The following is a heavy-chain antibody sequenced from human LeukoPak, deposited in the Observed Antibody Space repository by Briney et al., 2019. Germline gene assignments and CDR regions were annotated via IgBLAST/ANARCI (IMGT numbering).Heavy chain of an antibody. Sequence: PSETLSLTCTVSGGSISSGCYYWSWIRQHPGKGLEWIGYISNGGSTYDNPSLKSRVTISVDTSKNQFSLKLSSVTAADTAVYYCAREEIVDHYFDYWGQGTLVTVSS. D-gene: IGHD3-22*01. CDR3: AREEIVDHYFDY. V-gene: IGHV4-31*03. CDR2: ISNGGST. J-gene: IGHJ4*02. CDR1: GGSISSGCYY.